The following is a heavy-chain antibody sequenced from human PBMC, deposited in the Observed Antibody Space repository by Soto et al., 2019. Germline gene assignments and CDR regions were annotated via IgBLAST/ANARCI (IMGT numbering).Heavy chain of an antibody. V-gene: IGHV1-69*01. D-gene: IGHD3-22*01. Sequence: QVQLVQSGAEVKKPGSSVKVSCKASGGTFSSYAISWVRQAPGQGLEWMGGIIPIFGTANYAQKFQGRVTITADESTSTAYMELSSLRSEDTAVYYCARGVQVYASSGYYPAEYFQHWGQGTLVTVSS. CDR3: ARGVQVYASSGYYPAEYFQH. CDR2: IIPIFGTA. J-gene: IGHJ1*01. CDR1: GGTFSSYA.